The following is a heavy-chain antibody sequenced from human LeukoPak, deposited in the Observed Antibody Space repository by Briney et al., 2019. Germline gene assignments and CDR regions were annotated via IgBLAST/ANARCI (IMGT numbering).Heavy chain of an antibody. CDR3: ARQERLWFGEI. J-gene: IGHJ4*02. Sequence: SETLSLTCIVSGGSFSSYYWTWIRQPAGKGLEWIGRIYTSGSTNYNPSLKSRVTMSVDTSKNQFSLKLSSVTAADTAVYYCARQERLWFGEIWGQGTLVTVSS. CDR1: GGSFSSYY. V-gene: IGHV4-4*07. D-gene: IGHD3-10*01. CDR2: IYTSGST.